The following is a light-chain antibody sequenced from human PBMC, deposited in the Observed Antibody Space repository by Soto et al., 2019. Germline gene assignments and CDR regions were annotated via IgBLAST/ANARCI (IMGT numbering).Light chain of an antibody. Sequence: QSALTQPASVSGSPGQSITISCTGTSSDVGGYNYVSWYQQHPGKAPKLIISEVSNRPSGVSNRFSGSKSANTASLTISGLQAEDEADYYCSSYSSSSTPVLFGIGTKLTVL. V-gene: IGLV2-14*01. CDR3: SSYSSSSTPVL. J-gene: IGLJ1*01. CDR1: SSDVGGYNY. CDR2: EVS.